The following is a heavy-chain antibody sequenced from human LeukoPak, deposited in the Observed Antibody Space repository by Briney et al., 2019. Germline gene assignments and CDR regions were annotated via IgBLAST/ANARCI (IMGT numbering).Heavy chain of an antibody. D-gene: IGHD3-3*01. CDR3: AAAVDFWSGYWLDY. CDR1: GFTFTSSA. V-gene: IGHV1-58*02. J-gene: IGHJ4*02. CDR2: IVVGSGNT. Sequence: SVKVSCKASGFTFTSSATQWVRQARGQRLEWIGWIVVGSGNTNYAQKFQERVTITRDMSTSTAYMELSSLRSEDTAVYYCAAAVDFWSGYWLDYWGQGTLVTVSS.